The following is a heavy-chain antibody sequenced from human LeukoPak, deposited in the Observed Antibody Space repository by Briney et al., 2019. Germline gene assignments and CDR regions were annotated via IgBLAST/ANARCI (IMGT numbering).Heavy chain of an antibody. V-gene: IGHV3-48*03. Sequence: GGSLRLSCAASGFTFSSYEMNWVRQAPGKGLEWVSYISSSGSTIYYADSVKGRFTISRDNAKNSLYLQMTSLRAEDTAVYYCAELGITMIGGVWGKGTTVTISS. CDR2: ISSSGSTI. J-gene: IGHJ6*04. CDR1: GFTFSSYE. D-gene: IGHD3-10*02. CDR3: AELGITMIGGV.